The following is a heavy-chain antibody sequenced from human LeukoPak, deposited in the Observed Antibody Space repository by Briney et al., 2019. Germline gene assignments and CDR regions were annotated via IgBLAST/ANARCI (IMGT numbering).Heavy chain of an antibody. J-gene: IGHJ4*02. D-gene: IGHD3-22*01. V-gene: IGHV4-34*01. CDR2: INHSGST. Sequence: SETLSLTCAVYGGSFSGYYWSWIRQPPGKGLEWIGEINHSGSTNYNPSLKSRVTISVDASKNQFSLKLSSVTAADTAVYYCARVTGYMIEDYFDYWGQGTLVTVSS. CDR1: GGSFSGYY. CDR3: ARVTGYMIEDYFDY.